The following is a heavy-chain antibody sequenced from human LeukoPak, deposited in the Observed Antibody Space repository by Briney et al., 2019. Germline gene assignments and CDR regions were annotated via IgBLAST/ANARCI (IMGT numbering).Heavy chain of an antibody. D-gene: IGHD1-26*01. V-gene: IGHV3-23*01. CDR2: ISGSGGST. J-gene: IGHJ3*02. CDR1: GFTFSSYA. Sequence: PGGSLRLSCVASGFTFSSYAMSWVRQAPGKGLEWGSAISGSGGSTYYADSVKGRFTISRDNSKNTLYLQINSMRAEDTAVYYCAKDLSGWEQPFPPPGIWGQGTMVTVSS. CDR3: AKDLSGWEQPFPPPGI.